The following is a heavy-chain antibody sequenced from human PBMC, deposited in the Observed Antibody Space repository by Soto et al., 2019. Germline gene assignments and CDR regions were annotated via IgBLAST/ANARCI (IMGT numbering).Heavy chain of an antibody. CDR2: ISSSSSTI. J-gene: IGHJ5*02. CDR1: GFTFSSYS. Sequence: GGSLRLSCAASGFTFSSYSMNWVRQAPGKGLEWVSYISSSSSTIYYADSVKGRFTISRDNAKNSLYLQMNSLRAEDTAVYYCARRRSGYLNWFDPWGQGTLVTVSS. CDR3: ARRRSGYLNWFDP. V-gene: IGHV3-48*01. D-gene: IGHD3-3*01.